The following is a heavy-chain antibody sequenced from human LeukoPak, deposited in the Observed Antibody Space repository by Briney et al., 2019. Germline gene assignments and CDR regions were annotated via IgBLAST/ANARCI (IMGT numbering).Heavy chain of an antibody. CDR3: ARGYGGNSGYYYGMDV. Sequence: SVKVSCKVSGYTLTELSMHWVRQAPGKGLEWMGRIIPILGIANYAQKFQGRVTITADKSTSTAYMELSSLRSEDTAVYYCARGYGGNSGYYYGMDVWGQGTTVTVSS. CDR2: IIPILGIA. D-gene: IGHD4-23*01. CDR1: GYTLTELS. J-gene: IGHJ6*02. V-gene: IGHV1-69*04.